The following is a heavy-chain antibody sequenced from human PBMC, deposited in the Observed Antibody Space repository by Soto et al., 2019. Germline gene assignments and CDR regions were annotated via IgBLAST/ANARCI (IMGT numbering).Heavy chain of an antibody. J-gene: IGHJ4*02. CDR3: ARDTPRAAYSGSYYDY. Sequence: ASVKVSCKASGYTFTSYGISWVRQSPGQGLEWMGWISAYNGNTNYAQKLQGRVTMTTDTSTSTAYMELRSLRSDDTAVYYCARDTPRAAYSGSYYDYWGQGTLVTVSS. D-gene: IGHD1-26*01. V-gene: IGHV1-18*04. CDR2: ISAYNGNT. CDR1: GYTFTSYG.